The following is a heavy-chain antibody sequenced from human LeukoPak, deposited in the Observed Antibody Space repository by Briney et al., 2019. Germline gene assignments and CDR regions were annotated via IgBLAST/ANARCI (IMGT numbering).Heavy chain of an antibody. J-gene: IGHJ1*01. V-gene: IGHV3-23*01. D-gene: IGHD6-6*01. CDR1: GIALSNYD. CDR2: IRGSGGT. CDR3: ANFIAASATGFQH. Sequence: TGGSLRLSCAASGIALSNYDMTWVRQAPGKGLEWVSDIRGSGGTYYADSVKGRFTLSRDNAKNTLYLQMSSLRAEDTAVYYCANFIAASATGFQHWGQGTLVTVSS.